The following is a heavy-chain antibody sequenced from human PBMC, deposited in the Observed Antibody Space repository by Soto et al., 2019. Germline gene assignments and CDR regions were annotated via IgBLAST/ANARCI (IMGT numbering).Heavy chain of an antibody. CDR2: TYWDGSK. D-gene: IGHD1-20*01. V-gene: IGHV2-5*02. J-gene: IGHJ4*02. CDR1: GFSLTTNGVG. Sequence: SCPTLVNPTQTLTLTCTFSGFSLTTNGVGVGWIRQPPGKALEWLALTYWDGSKRYSPSLKSRLTIMKDTSKNQVVLIMTNMDPVDTAKYYCVQTHNWLKYDYWGQGTLVTVSS. CDR3: VQTHNWLKYDY.